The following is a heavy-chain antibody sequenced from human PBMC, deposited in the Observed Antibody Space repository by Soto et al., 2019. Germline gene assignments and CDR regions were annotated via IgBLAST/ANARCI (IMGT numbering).Heavy chain of an antibody. V-gene: IGHV1-3*01. J-gene: IGHJ4*02. D-gene: IGHD6-13*01. CDR3: ARGRLYSTRWYFDY. CDR1: GYPFTSYT. Sequence: QVQLVQSGAEVRKPGASVRISCKTSGYPFTSYTIYWVRQAPVQRLEWMGWVSAVNANTKYSQKFQGRITLVRDTSASAVYMELNSLTSEDTAIYYCARGRLYSTRWYFDYWGQGTLVTVSS. CDR2: VSAVNANT.